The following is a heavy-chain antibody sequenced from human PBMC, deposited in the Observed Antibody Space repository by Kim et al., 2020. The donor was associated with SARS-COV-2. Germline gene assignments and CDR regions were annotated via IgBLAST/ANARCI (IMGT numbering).Heavy chain of an antibody. Sequence: ADSVKGRFTISRDNCKNTLYLQMNSLRAEDTAVYYCARSSSGSYLGYFDYWGQGTLVTVSS. J-gene: IGHJ4*02. CDR3: ARSSSGSYLGYFDY. V-gene: IGHV3-30*01. D-gene: IGHD1-26*01.